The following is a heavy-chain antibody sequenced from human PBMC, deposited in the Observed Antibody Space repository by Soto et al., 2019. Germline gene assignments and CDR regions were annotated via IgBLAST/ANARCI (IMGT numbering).Heavy chain of an antibody. CDR3: ARVGVLKTLDY. CDR1: GYTFTTYL. CDR2: INPSGGST. Sequence: ASVKVSCKASGYTFTTYLMHWLRQAPGQGLEWTGIINPSGGSTSYVKKLQGRVTMTRDTSTSTVYMELSSLRSEDTAVYYCARVGVLKTLDYWGQGTLVTVSS. V-gene: IGHV1-46*01. D-gene: IGHD3-16*01. J-gene: IGHJ4*02.